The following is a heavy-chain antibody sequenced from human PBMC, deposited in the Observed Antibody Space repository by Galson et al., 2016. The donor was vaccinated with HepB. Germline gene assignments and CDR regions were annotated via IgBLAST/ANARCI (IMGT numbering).Heavy chain of an antibody. CDR3: AKATSTRLSNFDY. CDR2: IYYSGST. J-gene: IGHJ4*02. D-gene: IGHD2-2*01. Sequence: ETLSLTCTVSGDSILSSDFYWGWIRQPPGRGLEWIGSIYYSGSTYLNPSLKSRVSISVDTSKNQFSLRLTSVTAADTAVYYCAKATSTRLSNFDYWGQGTLVTVSS. CDR1: GDSILSSDFY. V-gene: IGHV4-39*01.